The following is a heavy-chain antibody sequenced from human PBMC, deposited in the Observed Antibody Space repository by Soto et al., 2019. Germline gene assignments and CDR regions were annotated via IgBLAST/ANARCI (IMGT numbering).Heavy chain of an antibody. Sequence: ASVKVSCKVSGYTLTELSMHWVRQAPGKGLEWMGGFDPEDGETIYAQKFQGRVTMTEDTSTDTAYMELSSLRSEDTAVYYCATAYYDILTGYRGYYYYMDVWGKGTTVTVSS. CDR1: GYTLTELS. V-gene: IGHV1-24*01. CDR3: ATAYYDILTGYRGYYYYMDV. D-gene: IGHD3-9*01. CDR2: FDPEDGET. J-gene: IGHJ6*03.